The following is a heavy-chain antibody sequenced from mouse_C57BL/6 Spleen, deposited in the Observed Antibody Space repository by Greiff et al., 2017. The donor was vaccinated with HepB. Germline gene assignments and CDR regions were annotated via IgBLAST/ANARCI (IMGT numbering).Heavy chain of an antibody. J-gene: IGHJ1*03. CDR2: IYPGDGDT. CDR1: GYAFSSYW. Sequence: QVQLKQSGAELVKPGASVKISCKASGYAFSSYWMNWVKQRPGKGLEWIGQIYPGDGDTNYNGKFKGKATLTADKSSSTAYMQLSSLTSEDSAVYFCARPITTVVEKGYFDVWGTGTTVTVSS. D-gene: IGHD1-1*01. CDR3: ARPITTVVEKGYFDV. V-gene: IGHV1-80*01.